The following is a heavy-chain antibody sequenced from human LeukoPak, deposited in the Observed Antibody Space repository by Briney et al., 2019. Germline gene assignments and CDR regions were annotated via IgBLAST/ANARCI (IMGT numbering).Heavy chain of an antibody. Sequence: GGSLRLSCAASGFTFSSYGMHWVRQAPGKGLEWVAVIWYDGSNKYCADSVKGRFTISRDNSKNTLYLQMNSLRAEDTAVYYCARDQGYSSSWYERGNWFDPWGQGALVTVSS. CDR3: ARDQGYSSSWYERGNWFDP. CDR1: GFTFSSYG. J-gene: IGHJ5*02. V-gene: IGHV3-33*01. CDR2: IWYDGSNK. D-gene: IGHD6-13*01.